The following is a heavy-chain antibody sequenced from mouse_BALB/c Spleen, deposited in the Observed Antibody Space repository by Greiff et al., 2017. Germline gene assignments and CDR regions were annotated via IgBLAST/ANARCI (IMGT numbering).Heavy chain of an antibody. CDR2: ISNLAYSI. V-gene: IGHV5-15*02. J-gene: IGHJ3*01. Sequence: DVMLVESGGGLVQPGGSRKLSCAASGFTFSDYGMAWVRQAPGKGPEWVAFISNLAYSIYYADTVTGRFTISRENAKNTLYLEMSSLRSEDTAMYYCARDSNDGFAYWGQGTLVTVSA. D-gene: IGHD2-12*01. CDR3: ARDSNDGFAY. CDR1: GFTFSDYG.